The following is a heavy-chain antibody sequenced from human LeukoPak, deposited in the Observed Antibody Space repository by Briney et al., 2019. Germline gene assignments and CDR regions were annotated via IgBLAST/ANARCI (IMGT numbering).Heavy chain of an antibody. CDR2: IYRSGRT. CDR1: GGSINSGSYY. V-gene: IGHV4-61*02. Sequence: SETLSLTCTVSGGSINSGSYYWSWIRQPAGKGLEWIGRIYRSGRTNYNPSLKSRVTISVDTSKNQFSLKLSSVTAADTAVYYCARSRGWLQSHPLGYWGQGTLVAVSS. J-gene: IGHJ4*02. CDR3: ARSRGWLQSHPLGY. D-gene: IGHD5-24*01.